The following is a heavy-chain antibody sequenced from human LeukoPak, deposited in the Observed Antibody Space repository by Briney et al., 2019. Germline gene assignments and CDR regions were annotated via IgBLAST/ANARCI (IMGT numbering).Heavy chain of an antibody. CDR3: ARGPLRDCSGGSCYSGLGYYYYGMDV. Sequence: SETLSLTCTVSGGSISSYYWSWIRQPAGKGLEWIGRIYTSGSTNYNPSLKSRVTMSVGTSKNQFSLKLSSVTAADTAVYYCARGPLRDCSGGSCYSGLGYYYYGMDVWGQGTTVTVSS. V-gene: IGHV4-4*07. D-gene: IGHD2-15*01. CDR2: IYTSGST. J-gene: IGHJ6*02. CDR1: GGSISSYY.